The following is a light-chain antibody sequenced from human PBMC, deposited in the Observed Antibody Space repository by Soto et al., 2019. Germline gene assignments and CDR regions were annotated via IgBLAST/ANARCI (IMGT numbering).Light chain of an antibody. V-gene: IGKV3-20*01. J-gene: IGKJ1*01. Sequence: EIVLTQSPSTLSLSPGERATLSCRASQSVSSSYLAWYEQKPGKAPRLLIYGASRRATGIPDRFSGSGSGTDFTLTIRRLEPEDFAVYYCQQYGSSPRTLGKGTKVDTK. CDR3: QQYGSSPRT. CDR2: GAS. CDR1: QSVSSSY.